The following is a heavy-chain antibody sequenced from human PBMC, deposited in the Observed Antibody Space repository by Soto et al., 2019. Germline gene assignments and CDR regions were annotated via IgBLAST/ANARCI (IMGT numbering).Heavy chain of an antibody. Sequence: PSETLSLTCTVSGGSISSYYWSWIRQPPGKGLEWIGYIYYSGSTNYNPSLKSRVTISVDTSKNQFSLKLSSVTAADTAVYYCARHISKVVATVRGDWFDPWGQGTLVTVSS. CDR3: ARHISKVVATVRGDWFDP. J-gene: IGHJ5*02. D-gene: IGHD4-17*01. CDR2: IYYSGST. CDR1: GGSISSYY. V-gene: IGHV4-59*08.